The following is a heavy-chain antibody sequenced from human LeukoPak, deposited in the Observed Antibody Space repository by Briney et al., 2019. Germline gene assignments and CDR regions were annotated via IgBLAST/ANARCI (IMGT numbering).Heavy chain of an antibody. V-gene: IGHV1-2*02. CDR3: ARGYCSGGSCPARIDP. CDR1: GYTFTGYY. Sequence: ASVKVSCKASGYTFTGYYMHWVRQAPGQGLEWMGWINPNSGGTNYAQKFQGRVTVTRDTSISTAYMELSRLRSDDTAVYYCARGYCSGGSCPARIDPWGQGTLVTVSS. CDR2: INPNSGGT. D-gene: IGHD2-15*01. J-gene: IGHJ5*02.